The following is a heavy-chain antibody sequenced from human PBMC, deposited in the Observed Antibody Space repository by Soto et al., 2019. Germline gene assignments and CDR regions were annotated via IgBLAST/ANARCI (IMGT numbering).Heavy chain of an antibody. V-gene: IGHV5-51*01. CDR1: AYSFTSYW. Sequence: GESLKISCNGSAYSFTSYWIGWVRQMPGKGLEWMGIIYPGDSDTRYSPSFQGQVTISDDKSITTAYLQWSSLKASDTAIYYCARHSGDTTGDSDYGMDVWGQGTKVTVSS. J-gene: IGHJ6*02. CDR2: IYPGDSDT. CDR3: ARHSGDTTGDSDYGMDV. D-gene: IGHD4-17*01.